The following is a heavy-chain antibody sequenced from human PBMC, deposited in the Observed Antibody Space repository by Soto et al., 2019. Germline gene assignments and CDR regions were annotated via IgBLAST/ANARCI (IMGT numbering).Heavy chain of an antibody. V-gene: IGHV1-24*01. CDR2: FDPEDEAI. J-gene: IGHJ4*02. Sequence: QVQLVQSGAEVKKPGASVKVSCKVSGYSLTAFSMHWVRQAPGEGPEWMGTFDPEDEAIIYAPKFQGRVTLTEDTSTDTAYMELSSLRPDDTAVYYCARSPSSHPFDYWGQGTLVTVSS. CDR3: ARSPSSHPFDY. CDR1: GYSLTAFS.